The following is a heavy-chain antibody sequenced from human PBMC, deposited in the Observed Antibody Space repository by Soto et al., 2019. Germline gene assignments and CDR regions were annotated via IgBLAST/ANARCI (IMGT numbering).Heavy chain of an antibody. CDR3: ARIPKYDSSGYYYALDY. D-gene: IGHD3-22*01. Sequence: GGSLRLSCAASGFTFSSYSMNWVRQAPGKGLEWVSSISSSSSYIYYADSVKGRFTISRDNAKNSLYLQMNSLRAEDTAVYYCARIPKYDSSGYYYALDYWGQGTLVTVSS. CDR2: ISSSSSYI. CDR1: GFTFSSYS. V-gene: IGHV3-21*01. J-gene: IGHJ4*02.